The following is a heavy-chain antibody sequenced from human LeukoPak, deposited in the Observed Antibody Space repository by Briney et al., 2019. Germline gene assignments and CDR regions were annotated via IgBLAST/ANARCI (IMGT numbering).Heavy chain of an antibody. D-gene: IGHD6-13*01. CDR1: GFTVSSNS. CDR2: ISSSGSTI. CDR3: ARTPTAQYSSSWYGNYYYYYYMDV. J-gene: IGHJ6*03. V-gene: IGHV3-48*04. Sequence: GGSLRLSCTVSGFTVSSNSMNWVRQAPGKGLEWVSYISSSGSTIYYADSVKGRFTISRDNAKNSLYLQMNSLRAEDTAVYYCARTPTAQYSSSWYGNYYYYYYMDVWGKGTTVTISS.